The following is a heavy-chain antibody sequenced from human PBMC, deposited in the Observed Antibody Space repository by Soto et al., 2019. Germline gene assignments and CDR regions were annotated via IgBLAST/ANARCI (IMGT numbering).Heavy chain of an antibody. CDR1: GVTFSSYT. CDR2: IIPTLGIA. J-gene: IGHJ3*02. CDR3: ARDYRGGYDFDAFDI. V-gene: IGHV1-69*08. Sequence: QVQLVESGAEVKKPGSSVKVSCKASGVTFSSYTISWVRQAPGQGLEWMGRIIPTLGIANYAQKFQGRVTMHADKSTSTAYMELSSLRSEDTAVYYCARDYRGGYDFDAFDIWGQGTMVTVSS. D-gene: IGHD2-15*01.